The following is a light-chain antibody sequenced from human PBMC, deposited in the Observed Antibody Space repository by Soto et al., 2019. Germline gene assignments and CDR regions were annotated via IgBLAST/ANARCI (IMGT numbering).Light chain of an antibody. V-gene: IGKV1-39*01. CDR3: QQSYNIQALT. CDR1: QSILKY. Sequence: DIQMTQSPSSVSASVGDRITITCRASQSILKYLNWYQQKPGKAPNLLISAASNLHSGVPSRFSGSGSGTHFSLTINSLQPEDYATYYCQQSYNIQALTFGGGTKVDIK. J-gene: IGKJ4*01. CDR2: AAS.